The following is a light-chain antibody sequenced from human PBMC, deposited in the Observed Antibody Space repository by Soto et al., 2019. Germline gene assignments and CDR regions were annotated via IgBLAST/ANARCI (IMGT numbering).Light chain of an antibody. Sequence: EIVLTQSPGTLSLSPGERATVSCRASQIFSSSYLAWYQQKPGQAPRLLIYGASSRATGIPDRFSGSGSGTDFTLTISRLEPEDFAVYYCQQYGSSPPYTFGQGTKLEIK. V-gene: IGKV3-20*01. J-gene: IGKJ2*01. CDR2: GAS. CDR1: QIFSSSY. CDR3: QQYGSSPPYT.